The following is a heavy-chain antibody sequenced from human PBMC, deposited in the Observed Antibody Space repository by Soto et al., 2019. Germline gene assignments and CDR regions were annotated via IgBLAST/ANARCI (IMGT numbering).Heavy chain of an antibody. D-gene: IGHD2-8*01. J-gene: IGHJ6*02. V-gene: IGHV4-61*01. Sequence: PSETLSLTCTVSGGSISSSNYYWGWIRQPPGKGLEWIGYIYYSGSTNYNPSLKSRVTISVDTSKNQFSLKLSSVTAADTAVYYCARDIMGTNYYYYGMDVWGQGTTVTV. CDR3: ARDIMGTNYYYYGMDV. CDR2: IYYSGST. CDR1: GGSISSSNYY.